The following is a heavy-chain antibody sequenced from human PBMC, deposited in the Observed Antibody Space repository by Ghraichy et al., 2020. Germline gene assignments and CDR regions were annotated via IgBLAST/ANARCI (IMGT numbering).Heavy chain of an antibody. D-gene: IGHD1-26*01. CDR3: ASTSGSYRGYNWFDP. V-gene: IGHV4-34*01. J-gene: IGHJ5*02. CDR1: GGSFSGYY. Sequence: SETLSLTCAVYGGSFSGYYWSWIRQPPGKGLEWIGEINHSGSTNYNPSLKSRVTISVDTSKNQFSLKLSSVTAADTAVYYCASTSGSYRGYNWFDPWGQGTLVTVSS. CDR2: INHSGST.